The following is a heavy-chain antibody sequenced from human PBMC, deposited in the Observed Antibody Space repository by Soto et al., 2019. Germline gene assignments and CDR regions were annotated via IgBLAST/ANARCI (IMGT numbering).Heavy chain of an antibody. CDR3: ARKSKGIVVVPAPHDPLDF. V-gene: IGHV5-51*01. CDR2: IYPGDSDT. CDR1: GYSFTSYW. J-gene: IGHJ3*01. Sequence: GESLTISCKGSGYSFTSYWIGWVRQMPGKGLEWMGIIYPGDSDTRYSPSFQGQVTISADKSISTAYLQWSSLKASDTAMYYCARKSKGIVVVPAPHDPLDFWAQGTLVPVSS. D-gene: IGHD2-2*01.